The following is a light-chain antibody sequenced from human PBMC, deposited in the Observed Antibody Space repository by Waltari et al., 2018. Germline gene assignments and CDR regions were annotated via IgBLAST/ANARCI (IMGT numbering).Light chain of an antibody. Sequence: QSALTQPASVSGSPGQSTALPCTGPNSDVGGSKFFSWYQQPPGKAPKLMIYDVTKRPPGVSDRFSGSKSDNTASLTISGLQAGDEADYYCSSYTSSGTVVFGGGTKLTVL. V-gene: IGLV2-14*01. J-gene: IGLJ2*01. CDR2: DVT. CDR3: SSYTSSGTVV. CDR1: NSDVGGSKF.